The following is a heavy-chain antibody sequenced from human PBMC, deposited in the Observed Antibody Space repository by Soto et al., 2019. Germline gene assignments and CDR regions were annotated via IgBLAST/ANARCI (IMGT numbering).Heavy chain of an antibody. CDR2: ISYDGSNK. CDR1: GFTFSSYG. V-gene: IGHV3-30*18. CDR3: AKAALTTMDFDY. J-gene: IGHJ4*02. Sequence: GGSLRLSCAASGFTFSSYGMHWVRQAPGKGLEWVAVISYDGSNKYYADSVKGRFTISRDNSKNTLYLQMNSLRAEDTAVYYCAKAALTTMDFDYWGQGTLVTVSS. D-gene: IGHD5-12*01.